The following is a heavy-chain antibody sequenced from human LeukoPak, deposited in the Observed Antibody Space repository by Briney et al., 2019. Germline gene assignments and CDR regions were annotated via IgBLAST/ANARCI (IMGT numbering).Heavy chain of an antibody. V-gene: IGHV4-59*02. Sequence: PSETLSLTCVVSGASVSSSHWNWIRQLPGKGQEWIGCLSYTGKTDYNPSLTSRVTISLDTSKNQVSLKLRSVTAADTAVYYCSEGYFEPFDHWGQGTLVTVSS. CDR2: LSYTGKT. J-gene: IGHJ4*02. CDR1: GASVSSSH. CDR3: SEGYFEPFDH. D-gene: IGHD2/OR15-2a*01.